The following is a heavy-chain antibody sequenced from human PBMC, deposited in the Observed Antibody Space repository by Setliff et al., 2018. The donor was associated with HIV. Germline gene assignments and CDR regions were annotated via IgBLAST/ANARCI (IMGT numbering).Heavy chain of an antibody. Sequence: SVKVSCKASGGTFSCYAISWVRQAPGQGLQWMGGIIPIVGIANYVQKFQGRVTITADKSTSTVYMEFSSLRSEDTAVYYCARGARDMIVVIGGDAFDIWGQGTMVTVSS. CDR2: IIPIVGIA. CDR3: ARGARDMIVVIGGDAFDI. D-gene: IGHD3-22*01. V-gene: IGHV1-69*10. CDR1: GGTFSCYA. J-gene: IGHJ3*02.